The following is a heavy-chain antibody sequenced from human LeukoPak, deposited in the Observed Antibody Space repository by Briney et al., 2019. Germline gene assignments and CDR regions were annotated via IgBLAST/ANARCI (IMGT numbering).Heavy chain of an antibody. D-gene: IGHD3-9*01. J-gene: IGHJ3*02. CDR3: ARRRYFDWLSFRPDAFDI. Sequence: GESLRIPCKGSGYSFTSYWISWVRQMPGKGLEWMGRIDPSDSYTNYSPSFQGHVTISADKSISTAYLQWSSLKASDTAMYYCARRRYFDWLSFRPDAFDIWGQGTMVTVS. CDR2: IDPSDSYT. CDR1: GYSFTSYW. V-gene: IGHV5-10-1*01.